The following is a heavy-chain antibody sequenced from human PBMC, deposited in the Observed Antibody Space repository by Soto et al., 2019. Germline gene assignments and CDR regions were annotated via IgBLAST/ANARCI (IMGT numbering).Heavy chain of an antibody. CDR1: GFTFSSYA. D-gene: IGHD2-21*02. J-gene: IGHJ4*02. V-gene: IGHV3-30-3*01. CDR3: ALFCGGDCYSHY. Sequence: VQLVESGGGLVQPGRSLRLSCAASGFTFSSYAMHWVRQAPGKGLEWVAVISYDGSNKYYADSVKGRFTISRDNSKNTLYLQMNSLRAEDTAVYYCALFCGGDCYSHYWGQGTLVTVSS. CDR2: ISYDGSNK.